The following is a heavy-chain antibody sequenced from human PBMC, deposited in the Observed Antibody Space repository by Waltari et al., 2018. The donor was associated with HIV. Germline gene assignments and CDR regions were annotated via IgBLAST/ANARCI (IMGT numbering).Heavy chain of an antibody. V-gene: IGHV1-2*06. CDR2: INPNSGGT. CDR3: AREGARMTTMIYYYYGMDV. Sequence: QVQLVQSGAEVKKPGASVKVSCKASGYTFTGYYMHWVLQAPGQGLEWMGRINPNSGGTNYAQQFQGRVTMTRDTSISTAYMELSRLRSDDTAVYYCAREGARMTTMIYYYYGMDVWGQGTTVTVSS. J-gene: IGHJ6*02. D-gene: IGHD4-4*01. CDR1: GYTFTGYY.